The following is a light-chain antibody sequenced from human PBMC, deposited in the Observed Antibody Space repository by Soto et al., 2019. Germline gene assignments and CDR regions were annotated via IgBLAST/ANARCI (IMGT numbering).Light chain of an antibody. V-gene: IGKV1-5*01. J-gene: IGKJ2*01. CDR2: DAS. CDR1: QTTTTW. CDR3: QQYISYPYT. Sequence: DIQMTQFPSTLSASVGDRVTITCRASQTTTTWLAWYQQKPGTAPKLLIYDASSLEGGVPSRFSASGSGTEFTLTISSLQPDDLATYYGQQYISYPYTFGQGTKVEIK.